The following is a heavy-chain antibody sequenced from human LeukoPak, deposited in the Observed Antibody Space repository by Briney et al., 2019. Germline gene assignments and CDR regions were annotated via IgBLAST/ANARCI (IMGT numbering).Heavy chain of an antibody. Sequence: GGSLRLSCAASEFIFSDYAMGWVRQAPGKGLEWVSTIDKTTYPTFYADSVKGRFTISRDNSKDTLYLQMNSLRTEDTAVYFCAKFEGATIPGWFNDYWGQGILVTVSS. V-gene: IGHV3-23*05. CDR2: IDKTTYPT. J-gene: IGHJ4*02. CDR3: AKFEGATIPGWFNDY. CDR1: EFIFSDYA. D-gene: IGHD6-19*01.